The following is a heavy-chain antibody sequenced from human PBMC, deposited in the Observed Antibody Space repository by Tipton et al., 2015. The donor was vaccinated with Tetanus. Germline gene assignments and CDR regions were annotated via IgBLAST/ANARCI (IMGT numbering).Heavy chain of an antibody. CDR2: IYSGGGT. J-gene: IGHJ4*02. CDR3: ARDQARGARGWNYFDC. Sequence: TLSLTCTVSDVSISDYYWTWIRQPAGKGLEWIGHIYSGGGTYYNPSLKSRVTISVDTSKNQFSLRLSSVTAADTAVYYCARDQARGARGWNYFDCWGQGTLVTVSS. D-gene: IGHD1-26*01. CDR1: DVSISDYY. V-gene: IGHV4-4*07.